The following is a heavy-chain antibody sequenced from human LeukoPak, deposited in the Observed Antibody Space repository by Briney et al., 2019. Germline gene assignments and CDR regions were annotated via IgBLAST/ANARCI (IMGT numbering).Heavy chain of an antibody. Sequence: PGGSLRLSCAAPGFTVSSNYMSWVRQAPGKGPEWVSVIYSGGSTYYADSVKGRFTISRDNSKNTLYLQMNSLRAEDTAVYYCASGGVYDFWSGYFGPDYWGQGTLVTVSS. D-gene: IGHD3-3*01. CDR2: IYSGGST. CDR1: GFTVSSNY. CDR3: ASGGVYDFWSGYFGPDY. J-gene: IGHJ4*02. V-gene: IGHV3-53*01.